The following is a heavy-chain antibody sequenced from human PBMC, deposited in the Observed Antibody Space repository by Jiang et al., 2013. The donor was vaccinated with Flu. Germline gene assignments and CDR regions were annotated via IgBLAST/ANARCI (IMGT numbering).Heavy chain of an antibody. CDR1: GYSFTSYW. J-gene: IGHJ3*02. CDR2: IYPGDSDT. Sequence: GAEVKKPGESLKISCKGSGYSFTSYWIGWVRQMPGKGLEWMGIIYPGDSDTRYSPSFQGQVTISADKSISTAYLQWSSLKASDTAMYYCARRDYYDSSGYFHDAFDIWGQGTMVTVSS. V-gene: IGHV5-51*01. CDR3: ARRDYYDSSGYFHDAFDI. D-gene: IGHD3-22*01.